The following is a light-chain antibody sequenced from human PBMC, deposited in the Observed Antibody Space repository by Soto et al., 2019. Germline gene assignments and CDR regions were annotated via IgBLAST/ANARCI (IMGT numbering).Light chain of an antibody. CDR2: LNSDGSH. J-gene: IGLJ3*02. CDR3: QTWGTGILV. CDR1: SGHSSYA. Sequence: QLVLTQSPSASASLGASVKLTCALSSGHSSYAIAWHQQQPEKGPRALVKLNSDGSHTRGDGIPDRFSGSSSGAERYLTISSLPSTDEADYSCQTWGTGILVFGGGTKLTVL. V-gene: IGLV4-69*01.